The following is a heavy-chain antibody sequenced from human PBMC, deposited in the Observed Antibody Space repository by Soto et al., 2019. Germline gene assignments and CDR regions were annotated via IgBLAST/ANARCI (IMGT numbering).Heavy chain of an antibody. Sequence: RYSINWVRQAPGKGLEWVASISSSGAFIYYGDSVKGRFTISRDNAKNSLHLQMSSLRVEDTAVYYCARDRSGYDLLDYWGQGTLVTVSS. CDR3: ARDRSGYDLLDY. V-gene: IGHV3-21*06. J-gene: IGHJ4*02. CDR2: ISSSGAFI. CDR1: RYS. D-gene: IGHD5-12*01.